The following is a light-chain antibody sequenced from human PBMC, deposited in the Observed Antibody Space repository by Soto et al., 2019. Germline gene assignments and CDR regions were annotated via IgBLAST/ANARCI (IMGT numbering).Light chain of an antibody. CDR2: QDS. Sequence: YELTQPPSVSVSPGQTASITCSGDKLGDKYACWYQQKPGQSPVLVIYQDSKRPSGIPERFSGSNSGNTATLTISGTQAMDEADYYCQAWDSSTSVFGTGTKLTVL. V-gene: IGLV3-1*01. CDR1: KLGDKY. CDR3: QAWDSSTSV. J-gene: IGLJ1*01.